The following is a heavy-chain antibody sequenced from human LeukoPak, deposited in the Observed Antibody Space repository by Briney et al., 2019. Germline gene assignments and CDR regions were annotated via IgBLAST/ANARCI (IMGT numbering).Heavy chain of an antibody. CDR1: GFTFRSHA. J-gene: IGHJ4*02. CDR3: AKDFRIGYSAHFDY. Sequence: GGSLRLSCVGSGFTFRSHAMSWVRQAPEKGLEFVSGIYENGGTTYYADSVKGRFSISRDNFKNTLYLQMDSLRGEDTAVYYCAKDFRIGYSAHFDYWGQGALVTVSS. V-gene: IGHV3-23*01. D-gene: IGHD2-21*01. CDR2: IYENGGTT.